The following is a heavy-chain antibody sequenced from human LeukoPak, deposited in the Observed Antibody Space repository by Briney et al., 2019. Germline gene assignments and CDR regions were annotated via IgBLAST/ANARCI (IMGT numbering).Heavy chain of an antibody. CDR3: AREGGRDDYGDYKPPGWGYFDL. D-gene: IGHD4-17*01. V-gene: IGHV1-18*01. CDR1: GYTFTSYG. CDR2: ISAYNGNT. J-gene: IGHJ2*01. Sequence: GASVKVSCKASGYTFTSYGTSWVRQAPGQGLEWMGWISAYNGNTNYAQKLQGRVTMTTDTSTSTAYMELRSLRSDDTAVYYCAREGGRDDYGDYKPPGWGYFDLWGRGTLVTVSS.